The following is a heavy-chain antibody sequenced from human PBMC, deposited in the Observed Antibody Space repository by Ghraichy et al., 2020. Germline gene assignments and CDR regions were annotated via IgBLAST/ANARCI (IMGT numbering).Heavy chain of an antibody. Sequence: GGSLRLSCAASGFTFSSYGMHWVRQAPGKGLEWVAVIWYDGSNKYYADSVKGRFTISRDNSKNTLYLQMNSLRAEDTAVYYCARDLPAYYGMDVWGQGTTVTVSS. CDR2: IWYDGSNK. V-gene: IGHV3-33*01. J-gene: IGHJ6*02. CDR1: GFTFSSYG. CDR3: ARDLPAYYGMDV.